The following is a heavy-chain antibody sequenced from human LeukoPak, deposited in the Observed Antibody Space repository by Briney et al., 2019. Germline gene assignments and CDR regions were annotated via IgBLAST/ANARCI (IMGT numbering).Heavy chain of an antibody. V-gene: IGHV1-18*01. CDR2: ISAYNGKT. J-gene: IGHJ4*02. CDR3: ARDFGGFGYYFDY. CDR1: GYTFNNYG. D-gene: IGHD3-10*01. Sequence: ASVKVSCKASGYTFNNYGVSWVRQAPGQGLEWVGWISAYNGKTNHAQEFQGRITLIIDTSTSTAYMELRSLRSDDTAIYYCARDFGGFGYYFDYGGQGTLVTVSS.